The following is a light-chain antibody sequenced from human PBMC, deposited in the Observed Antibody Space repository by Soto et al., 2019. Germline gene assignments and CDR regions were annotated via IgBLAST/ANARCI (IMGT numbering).Light chain of an antibody. J-gene: IGKJ5*01. CDR3: QQLNSYPRIT. CDR1: QGINSY. CDR2: AAS. V-gene: IGKV1-9*01. Sequence: DIQLTQSPSFLSASVGDRVTITCRAGQGINSYLAWYQQKPAKAPKLLIYAASTLQSGVPSRFSGSGSGTEFTLTISSLQPEDFATYYCQQLNSYPRITFGQGTRLEIK.